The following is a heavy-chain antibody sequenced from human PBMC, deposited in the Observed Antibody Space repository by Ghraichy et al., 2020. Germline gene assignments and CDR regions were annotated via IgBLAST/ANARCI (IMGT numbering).Heavy chain of an antibody. CDR3: ARVIRKNYYYYYVMDV. V-gene: IGHV3-15*01. CDR1: GFAFSSAW. Sequence: LSLTCAASGFAFSSAWMSWVRQAPGKGLEWVGRIKSRSDGGTTNYAAPVQGRFTFSRDDSKNTLYLQMNSLKTEDTAVYYCARVIRKNYYYYYVMDVWGQGTTVTVSS. CDR2: IKSRSDGGTT. J-gene: IGHJ6*02.